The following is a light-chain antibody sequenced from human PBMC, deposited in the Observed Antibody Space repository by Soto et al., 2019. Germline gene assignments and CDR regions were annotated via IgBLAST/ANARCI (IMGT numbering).Light chain of an antibody. Sequence: EIVLTQSPGTLSLSPGERATLSCRASHSLTSSYLAWFQHKPGQAPRLLIYGASSRATGIPNRFSGSGSGTDFTLTISRLEPEYFAVYYCQQYDTSSYNFGEGTKLEIK. V-gene: IGKV3-20*01. CDR2: GAS. CDR1: HSLTSSY. J-gene: IGKJ2*01. CDR3: QQYDTSSYN.